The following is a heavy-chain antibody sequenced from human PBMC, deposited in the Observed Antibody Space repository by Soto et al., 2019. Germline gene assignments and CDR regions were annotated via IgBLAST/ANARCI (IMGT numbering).Heavy chain of an antibody. J-gene: IGHJ6*02. D-gene: IGHD2-2*01. CDR2: IYYSGIT. CDR3: ARLHGYCISSSCHGHYAMDV. Sequence: SETLSLTCTVSGGSISSSSYYWGWIRQPPGKGLEWIGIIYYSGITYYNPSLNSRVTVSVDTSKNQFFLKVTSVTAADTAVYYCARLHGYCISSSCHGHYAMDVWGQGTTVTVSS. V-gene: IGHV4-39*01. CDR1: GGSISSSSYY.